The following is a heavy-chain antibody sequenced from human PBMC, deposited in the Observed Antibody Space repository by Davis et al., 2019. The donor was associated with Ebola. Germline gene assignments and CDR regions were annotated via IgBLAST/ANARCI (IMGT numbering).Heavy chain of an antibody. Sequence: GESLKISCAASGFTFSSYSMNWVRQAPGKGLEWVAVIWYDGSNKYYADSVKGRFTISRDNAKNSLYLQMNSLRDEDTAVYYCARLLRYAFDIWGQGTMVTVSS. CDR3: ARLLRYAFDI. CDR1: GFTFSSYS. CDR2: IWYDGSNK. D-gene: IGHD4-17*01. V-gene: IGHV3-33*08. J-gene: IGHJ3*02.